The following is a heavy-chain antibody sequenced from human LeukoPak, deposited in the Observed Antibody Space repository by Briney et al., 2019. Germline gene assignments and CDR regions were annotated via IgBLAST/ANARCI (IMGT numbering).Heavy chain of an antibody. V-gene: IGHV3-21*01. J-gene: IGHJ6*03. CDR2: ISSSSSYI. CDR1: GFTFSSYS. D-gene: IGHD6-19*01. Sequence: GGSLRLSCAASGFTFSSYSMNWVRQAPGKGLEWVSSISSSSSYIYYADSVKGRFTISRDNAKNSLHLQMNSLRAEDTAVYYCARDYSAAGLMGPRGYYYYMDVWGKGTTVTASS. CDR3: ARDYSAAGLMGPRGYYYYMDV.